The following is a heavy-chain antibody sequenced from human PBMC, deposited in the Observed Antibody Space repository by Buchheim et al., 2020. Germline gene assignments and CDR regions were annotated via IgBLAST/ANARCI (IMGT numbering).Heavy chain of an antibody. J-gene: IGHJ4*02. Sequence: EVQLVGSGGGLVQPGGSLRLSCVASGFTFNGHWMHWVRQVPGKGLVWVSRLNSDGSDTLYADSVKGRFTISRDNAKNTLFLEMNSLTAEDTAVYYCARDAGTGFFYFDFWGQGIL. CDR2: LNSDGSDT. V-gene: IGHV3-74*01. CDR3: ARDAGTGFFYFDF. D-gene: IGHD3-3*01. CDR1: GFTFNGHW.